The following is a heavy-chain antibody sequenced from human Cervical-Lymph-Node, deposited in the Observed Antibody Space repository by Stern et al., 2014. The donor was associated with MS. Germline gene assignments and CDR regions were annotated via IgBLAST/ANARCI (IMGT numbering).Heavy chain of an antibody. V-gene: IGHV1-46*03. CDR3: ARDLLQYTGYGMDV. J-gene: IGHJ6*02. CDR2: LNPPVGSS. CDR1: GYTFTAYY. D-gene: IGHD3-3*01. Sequence: QVQLEESGAGVKKPGASVKVSCTASGYTFTAYYMHWVRPAPGQALAWMGFLNPPVGSSSYARKSHSRVTMLTDTSSPTAYIELRSLRPEDTAVYYCARDLLQYTGYGMDVWGQGTTVTVFS.